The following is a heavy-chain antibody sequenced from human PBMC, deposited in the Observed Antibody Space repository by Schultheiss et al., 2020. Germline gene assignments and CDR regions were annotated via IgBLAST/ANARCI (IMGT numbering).Heavy chain of an antibody. J-gene: IGHJ4*02. CDR2: ISWNSGSI. CDR3: AKDNRAGYYGSGSFDY. CDR1: GFTFDDYA. V-gene: IGHV3-9*01. Sequence: GGSLRLSCAASGFTFDDYAMHWVRQAPGKGLEWVSGISWNSGSIGYADSVKGRFTISRDNAKNSLYLQMNSLRAEDTALYYCAKDNRAGYYGSGSFDYWGQGTLVNVYS. D-gene: IGHD3-10*01.